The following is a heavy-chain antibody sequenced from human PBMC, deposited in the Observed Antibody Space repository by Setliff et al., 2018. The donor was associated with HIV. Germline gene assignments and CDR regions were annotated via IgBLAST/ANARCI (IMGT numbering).Heavy chain of an antibody. D-gene: IGHD3-22*01. CDR3: ARMNYDSSGYYYQLEYYCGMDV. J-gene: IGHJ6*02. CDR1: GASLSGYY. V-gene: IGHV4-34*01. Sequence: PSETLSLTCAVYGASLSGYYWSWVRQPPGKGLEWIGEINHSGSTNYNPSLKSRVTISIDTSKNQFSLKLSSVTAADTAVYYCARMNYDSSGYYYQLEYYCGMDVWGQGTTVTVSS. CDR2: INHSGST.